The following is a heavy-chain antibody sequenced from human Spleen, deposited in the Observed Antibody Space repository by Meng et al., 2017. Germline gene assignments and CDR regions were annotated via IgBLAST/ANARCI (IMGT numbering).Heavy chain of an antibody. CDR2: INPSNGDK. J-gene: IGHJ4*02. Sequence: VQLVHFGAEAEKPGASVKVSCKASGYTFTNYHIHWVRQAPGQGLEWMGIINPSNGDKVYAQKFRGRVSVTRDTSTSTVYMELSSLRFEDTAVYYCAREMVGGYFDYWGQGTLVTVSS. V-gene: IGHV1-46*01. D-gene: IGHD2-8*01. CDR3: AREMVGGYFDY. CDR1: GYTFTNYH.